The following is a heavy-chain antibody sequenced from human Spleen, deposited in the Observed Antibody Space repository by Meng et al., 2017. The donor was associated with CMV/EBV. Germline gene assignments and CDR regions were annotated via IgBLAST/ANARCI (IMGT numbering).Heavy chain of an antibody. V-gene: IGHV3-21*01. CDR1: GFTFDDYT. Sequence: GESLKISCAASGFTFDDYTMHWVRQAPGKGLEWVSSISSSANYIYYADSMKGRFTVSRDNAKNSLFLQMNSLGAEDTAVYYCARDRYGLFDYWGQGALVTVSS. D-gene: IGHD3-9*01. J-gene: IGHJ4*02. CDR2: ISSSANYI. CDR3: ARDRYGLFDY.